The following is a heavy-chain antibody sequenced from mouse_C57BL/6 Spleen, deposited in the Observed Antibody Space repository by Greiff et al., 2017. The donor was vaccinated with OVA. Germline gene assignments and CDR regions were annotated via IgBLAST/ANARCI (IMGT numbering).Heavy chain of an antibody. CDR3: ARAMDY. CDR2: IDPSDSYT. Sequence: QVQLQQPGAELVMPGASVKLSCKASGYTFTSYWMHWVKQRPGQGLEWIGEIDPSDSYTNYNQKFKVKSTLTVDKSSSTAYMQLSSLTSEDSAVYYCARAMDYWGEGTSVTVSS. J-gene: IGHJ4*01. V-gene: IGHV1-69*01. CDR1: GYTFTSYW.